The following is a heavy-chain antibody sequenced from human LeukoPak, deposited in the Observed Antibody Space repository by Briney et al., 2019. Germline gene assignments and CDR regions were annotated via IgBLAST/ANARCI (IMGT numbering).Heavy chain of an antibody. D-gene: IGHD6-13*01. V-gene: IGHV4-59*12. Sequence: SETLSLTCTVSGGSISTYYWSWIRQPPGKGLEWIGYISYSGSTDYNPSLKSRVTMSVDTSKNQFSLKLRSVTAADTAVYYCATLGGYTSSWAFDYWGQGTLVTVSS. CDR2: ISYSGST. J-gene: IGHJ4*02. CDR3: ATLGGYTSSWAFDY. CDR1: GGSISTYY.